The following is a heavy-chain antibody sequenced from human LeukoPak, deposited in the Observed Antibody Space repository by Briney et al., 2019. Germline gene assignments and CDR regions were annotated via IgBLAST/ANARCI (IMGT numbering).Heavy chain of an antibody. V-gene: IGHV4-34*01. Sequence: SETLSLTCTVSGGSISSYYWSWIRQPPGKGLEWIGEINHSGSTNYNPSLKSRVTISVDTSKNQFSLKLSSVTAADTAVYYCARVRIMITFGGVIVKSGFDYWGQGTLVTVSS. D-gene: IGHD3-16*02. CDR2: INHSGST. CDR3: ARVRIMITFGGVIVKSGFDY. J-gene: IGHJ4*02. CDR1: GGSISSYY.